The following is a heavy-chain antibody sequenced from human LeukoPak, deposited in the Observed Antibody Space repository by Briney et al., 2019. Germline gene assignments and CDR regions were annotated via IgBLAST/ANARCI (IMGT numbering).Heavy chain of an antibody. Sequence: GGSLRLSCAVSAFTFSSYEMNWVRQAPGKGLEWVAFIRSDGSNKYYADSVKGRFTISRDNSKLYLQMNSLRAEDTAVYYCASPYDSSAYHDYWGQGTLVTVSS. CDR3: ASPYDSSAYHDY. D-gene: IGHD3-22*01. CDR1: AFTFSSYE. CDR2: IRSDGSNK. J-gene: IGHJ4*02. V-gene: IGHV3-30*02.